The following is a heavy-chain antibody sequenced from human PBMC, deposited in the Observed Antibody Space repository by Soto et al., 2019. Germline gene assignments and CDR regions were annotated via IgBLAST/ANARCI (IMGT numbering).Heavy chain of an antibody. J-gene: IGHJ3*02. V-gene: IGHV1-2*02. CDR1: GYTFTGYY. D-gene: IGHD1-1*01. Sequence: ASVKVSCKVSGYTFTGYYMHWVRQAPGQGLEWMGWINPNSGGTNYAQKFQGRVTMTRDTSISTAYMELSRLRSDDTAVYYCASKRTGTTAFDIWGQGTMVTVSS. CDR3: ASKRTGTTAFDI. CDR2: INPNSGGT.